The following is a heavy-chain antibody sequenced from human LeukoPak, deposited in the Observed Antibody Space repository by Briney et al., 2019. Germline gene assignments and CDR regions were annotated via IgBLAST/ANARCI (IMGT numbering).Heavy chain of an antibody. D-gene: IGHD2-21*02. V-gene: IGHV3-30*02. CDR1: GFTFSSYE. CDR2: IRYDGSNK. CDR3: AKDQYCGGDCHLFDY. Sequence: PGGSLRLSCAASGFTFSSYEMNWVRQAPGKGLEWVAFIRYDGSNKYYADSVKGRFTISRDNSKNTLYLQMNSLRAEDTAVYYCAKDQYCGGDCHLFDYWGQGTLVTVSS. J-gene: IGHJ4*02.